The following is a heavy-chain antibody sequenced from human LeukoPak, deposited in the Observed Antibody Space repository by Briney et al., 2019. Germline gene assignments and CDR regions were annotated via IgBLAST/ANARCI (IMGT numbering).Heavy chain of an antibody. CDR3: AKGLVSYTYYYYGMDV. V-gene: IGHV3-9*01. CDR1: GFTFDDYA. CDR2: ISWNSGSI. D-gene: IGHD3-16*02. J-gene: IGHJ6*02. Sequence: GGSLRLSCAASGFTFDDYAMHWVRQVPGKGLEWVSGISWNSGSIGYADSVKGRFTISRDNAKKSLYLQMNSLRAEDTALYYCAKGLVSYTYYYYGMDVWGQGTTVTVSS.